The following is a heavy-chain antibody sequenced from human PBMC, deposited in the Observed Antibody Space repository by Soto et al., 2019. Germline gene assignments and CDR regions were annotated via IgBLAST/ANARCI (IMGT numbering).Heavy chain of an antibody. D-gene: IGHD2-15*01. Sequence: QVQLQESGPGLVKPSDTLSLTCTVSGASITTYYWSWIRQPPGKGLEGIGYISYSGSTDYNPSLNSRVTISFDASKNQISLQVRSATAADAAVYYCARDLKEYCSDGKCNWFDPWGQGTLVTVSS. CDR1: GASITTYY. CDR2: ISYSGST. J-gene: IGHJ5*02. CDR3: ARDLKEYCSDGKCNWFDP. V-gene: IGHV4-59*01.